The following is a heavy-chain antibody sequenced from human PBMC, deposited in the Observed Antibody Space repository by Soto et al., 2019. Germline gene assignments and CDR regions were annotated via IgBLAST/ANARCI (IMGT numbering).Heavy chain of an antibody. CDR3: VCTSLVVAAATREDY. V-gene: IGHV3-74*01. D-gene: IGHD2-15*01. CDR1: GFTCSSYL. CDR2: INSDGSST. J-gene: IGHJ4*02. Sequence: EVQLVESGGGLVQPGESLRLSCAASGFTCSSYLMHWVRQAPGKWLVWVSLINSDGSSTSYAGSVKGRFTISRDNAKTTLYLQMNRLRAEATAVSSCVCTSLVVAAATREDYWGQGTLVTVSS.